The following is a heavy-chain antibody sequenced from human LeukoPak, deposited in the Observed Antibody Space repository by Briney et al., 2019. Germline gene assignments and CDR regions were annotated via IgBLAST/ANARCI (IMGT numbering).Heavy chain of an antibody. V-gene: IGHV3-30*18. J-gene: IGHJ6*04. CDR2: ISYDGSNK. D-gene: IGHD2-2*01. Sequence: GGSLRLSCAASGFTFSSYCMHWVRQAPGKGLEWVAVISYDGSNKYYADSVKGRFTISRDNSKNTLYLQMNSLRAEDTAVYYCAKEVEYQLLQYYYYGMDVWGKGTTVTVSS. CDR1: GFTFSSYC. CDR3: AKEVEYQLLQYYYYGMDV.